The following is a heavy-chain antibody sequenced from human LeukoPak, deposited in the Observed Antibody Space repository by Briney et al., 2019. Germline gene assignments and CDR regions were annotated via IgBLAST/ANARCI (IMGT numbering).Heavy chain of an antibody. CDR1: GGSISSHY. CDR2: IYYSGSA. Sequence: SATLSLTCTVSGGSISSHYWSWIRQPPGKGLEWIGYIYYSGSANYNPSLKSRVTISGDTSKNQFSLKLSSVTAADSAVYYCASTYRYCSGGSCSYYFDYWGQGTLVTVSS. D-gene: IGHD2-15*01. V-gene: IGHV4-59*11. J-gene: IGHJ4*02. CDR3: ASTYRYCSGGSCSYYFDY.